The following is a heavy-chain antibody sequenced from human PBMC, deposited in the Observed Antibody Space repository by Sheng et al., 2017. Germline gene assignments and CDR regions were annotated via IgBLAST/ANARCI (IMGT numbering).Heavy chain of an antibody. J-gene: IGHJ6*03. CDR1: GGSISSSSYY. Sequence: QLQLQESGPGLVKPSETLSLTCTVSGGSISSSSYYWGWIRQPPGKGLEWIGSIYYSGSTYYNPSLKSRVTISVDTSKNQFSLKLSSVTAADTAVYYCATDVLRFLEWLPPNNYMDVWGQGTTVTVSS. CDR2: IYYSGST. D-gene: IGHD3-3*01. V-gene: IGHV4-39*07. CDR3: ATDVLRFLEWLPPNNYMDV.